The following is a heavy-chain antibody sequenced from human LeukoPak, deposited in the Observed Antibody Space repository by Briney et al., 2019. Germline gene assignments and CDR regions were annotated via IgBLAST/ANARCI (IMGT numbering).Heavy chain of an antibody. CDR1: GFTFSSYS. V-gene: IGHV3-21*01. J-gene: IGHJ5*02. D-gene: IGHD6-13*01. Sequence: GGSLRLSCAASGFTFSSYSMNWVRQAPGKGLEWVSSITSSSSYMSYADSVKGRFTISRDNAKNSLYLQMNSLRAEDTAVYYCARDKLHGSWYFDPWGQGTLVTVSS. CDR3: ARDKLHGSWYFDP. CDR2: ITSSSSYM.